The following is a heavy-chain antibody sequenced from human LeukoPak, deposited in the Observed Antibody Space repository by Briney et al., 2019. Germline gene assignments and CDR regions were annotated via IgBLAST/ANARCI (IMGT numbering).Heavy chain of an antibody. Sequence: SETLSLTCTVSGGSISSYYWIWIRQPPGKGLEWIGYIYYSGSTNYNPSLKSRVTISVDTSKNQFSLKLSSVTAADTAVYYCASGPRPPSSIYYYYGMDVWGQGTTVTVSS. CDR2: IYYSGST. CDR3: ASGPRPPSSIYYYYGMDV. D-gene: IGHD3-3*02. J-gene: IGHJ6*02. CDR1: GGSISSYY. V-gene: IGHV4-59*08.